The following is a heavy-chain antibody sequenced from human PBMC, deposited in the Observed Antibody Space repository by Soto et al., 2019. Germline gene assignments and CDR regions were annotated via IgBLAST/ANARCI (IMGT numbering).Heavy chain of an antibody. V-gene: IGHV1-24*01. D-gene: IGHD6-6*01. Sequence: ASVKVSCKVSGYTLTELSMHWVRQAPGKGLEWMGCFDAEDGETIYAQKFQGRVTMTEDTSTDTAYMELSGLRSDDTAVYYCARVRQLVGYFYYYMDVWGKGTTVTVSS. CDR1: GYTLTELS. CDR2: FDAEDGET. CDR3: ARVRQLVGYFYYYMDV. J-gene: IGHJ6*03.